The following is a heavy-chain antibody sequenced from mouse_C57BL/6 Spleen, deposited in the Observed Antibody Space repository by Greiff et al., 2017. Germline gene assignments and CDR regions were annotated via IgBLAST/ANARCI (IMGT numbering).Heavy chain of an antibody. V-gene: IGHV1-26*01. J-gene: IGHJ2*01. Sequence: EVQLQQSGPELVKPGASVKISCKASGYTFTDYYMNWVKQSHGKSLEWIGDINPNNGGTSYNQKFKGKATLTVDKSSSTAYMELRSLTSEDSAVYYCARQVATGRYYFDYWGQGTTLTVSS. CDR1: GYTFTDYY. D-gene: IGHD1-1*01. CDR2: INPNNGGT. CDR3: ARQVATGRYYFDY.